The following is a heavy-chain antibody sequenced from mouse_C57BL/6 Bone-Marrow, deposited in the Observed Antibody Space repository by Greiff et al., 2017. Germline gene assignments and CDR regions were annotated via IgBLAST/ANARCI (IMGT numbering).Heavy chain of an antibody. V-gene: IGHV14-4*01. CDR1: GFNIKDDY. J-gene: IGHJ1*03. D-gene: IGHD2-1*01. Sequence: EVQLQQSGAELVRPGASVKLSCTASGFNIKDDYMHWVKQRPEQGLEWIGWIDPENGDTEYASKFQGKATITADTSSNTAYLQLSSLTSEDTAVYYCTFYYGPFGVWGTGTTVTVSA. CDR2: IDPENGDT. CDR3: TFYYGPFGV.